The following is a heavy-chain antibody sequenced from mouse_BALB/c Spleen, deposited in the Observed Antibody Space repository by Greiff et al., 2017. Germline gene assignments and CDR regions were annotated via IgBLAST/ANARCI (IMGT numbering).Heavy chain of an antibody. CDR2: ISSGGSYT. J-gene: IGHJ3*01. CDR1: GFTFSSYG. V-gene: IGHV5-6*01. Sequence: EVKLMESGGDLVKPGGSLKLSCAASGFTFSSYGMSWVRQTPEKRLEWVATISSGGSYTYYPESMKGRFTISRDNAKNTLYQQMSSRKSEDSAMYYCGRQRYRDWFDYWGQGTLVTVSA. CDR3: GRQRYRDWFDY. D-gene: IGHD1-1*01.